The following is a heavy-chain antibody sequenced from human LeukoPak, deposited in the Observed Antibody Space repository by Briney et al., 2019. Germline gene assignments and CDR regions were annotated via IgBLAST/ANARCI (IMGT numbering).Heavy chain of an antibody. CDR3: ARVSLALLDY. Sequence: SDTLSLPCTVGGGSMTNYYWSWTRQPPGKGLEWVGYIYYSDATKYNPSLQSRVTISADTSKNQFSLKLTSATAADTAIYYCARVSLALLDYWGQGTLVAVSS. J-gene: IGHJ4*02. V-gene: IGHV4-59*07. D-gene: IGHD2-15*01. CDR1: GGSMTNYY. CDR2: IYYSDAT.